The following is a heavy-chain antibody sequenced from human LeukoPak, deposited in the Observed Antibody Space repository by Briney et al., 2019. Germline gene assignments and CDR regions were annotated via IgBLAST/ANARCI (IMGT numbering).Heavy chain of an antibody. J-gene: IGHJ4*02. V-gene: IGHV3-23*01. CDR1: GFTFSSYS. D-gene: IGHD3-22*01. Sequence: GGSLRLSCAASGFTFSSYSMSWVRQAPGKGLEWVSAISGSGGSTYYADSVKGRFTISRDNSKNTLYPQMNSLRAEDTAVYYCAKDQKYYYDSSGCDYWGQGTLVTVSS. CDR2: ISGSGGST. CDR3: AKDQKYYYDSSGCDY.